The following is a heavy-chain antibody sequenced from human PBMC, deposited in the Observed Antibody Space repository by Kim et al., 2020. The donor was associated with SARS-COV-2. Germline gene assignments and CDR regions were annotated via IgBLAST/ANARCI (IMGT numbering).Heavy chain of an antibody. CDR2: ISYDGSNK. V-gene: IGHV3-30*04. J-gene: IGHJ4*02. Sequence: GGSLRLSCAASGFTFSSYAMHWVRQAPGKGLEWVAVISYDGSNKYYADSVKGRFTISRDNSKNTLFLQMNSLRAEDTAVYYCARGRLYSSGWYGIFDYWGQGTLVTVSS. CDR1: GFTFSSYA. D-gene: IGHD6-19*01. CDR3: ARGRLYSSGWYGIFDY.